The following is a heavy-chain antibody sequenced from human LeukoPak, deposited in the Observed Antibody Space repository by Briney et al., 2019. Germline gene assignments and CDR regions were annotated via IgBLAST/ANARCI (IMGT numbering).Heavy chain of an antibody. CDR3: ARGPEDCSSTSCHGYYMDV. D-gene: IGHD2-2*01. CDR1: GFTFSSYW. CDR2: IKQDGSEK. Sequence: GGSLRLSCAASGFTFSSYWMTWVRQAPGKGLEWVANIKQDGSEKYYVDSVKGRFTISRDNAKNSLYLQMNSLRAEDTAVYYCARGPEDCSSTSCHGYYMDVWGKGTTVTVSS. J-gene: IGHJ6*03. V-gene: IGHV3-7*01.